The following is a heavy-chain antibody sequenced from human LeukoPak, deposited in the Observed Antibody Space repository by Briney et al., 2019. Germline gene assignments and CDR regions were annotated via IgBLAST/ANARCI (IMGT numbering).Heavy chain of an antibody. D-gene: IGHD6-25*01. J-gene: IGHJ6*02. CDR1: GFTFDDYA. CDR2: ISWNSGSL. CDR3: AKSWVKQRHQTYYYYGMDV. V-gene: IGHV3-9*01. Sequence: GGSLRLSCAASGFTFDDYAMHWVRQAPGKGLEWVSGISWNSGSLGYADSVKGRFTISRDNAKNSLYLQMNSLRAEDTALYYCAKSWVKQRHQTYYYYGMDVWGQGTTVTVSS.